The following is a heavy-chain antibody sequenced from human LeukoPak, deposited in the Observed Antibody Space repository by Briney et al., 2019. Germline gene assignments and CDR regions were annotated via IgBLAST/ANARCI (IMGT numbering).Heavy chain of an antibody. CDR2: ISGNGGDT. CDR1: GFTFDDYA. CDR3: AFRGKVTVTTKGAFDI. J-gene: IGHJ3*02. Sequence: GGSLRLSCAASGFTFDDYAMHWVRQAPGKGLEWVSLISGNGGDTNHADSVKGRFTISRDNSKNTLYLQMNSLRAEDTAIYYCAFRGKVTVTTKGAFDIWGQGTMVTVSS. D-gene: IGHD4-17*01. V-gene: IGHV3-43*02.